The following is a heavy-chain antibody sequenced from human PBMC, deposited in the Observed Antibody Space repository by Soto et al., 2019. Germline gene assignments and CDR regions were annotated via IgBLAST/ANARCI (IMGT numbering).Heavy chain of an antibody. CDR2: IYWDDDK. V-gene: IGHV2-5*02. CDR1: GFSLTTSGVG. CDR3: AHRVLRTVFGLVTTTAIYFDF. D-gene: IGHD3-3*01. J-gene: IGHJ4*02. Sequence: QITLNESGPTQVNPRQTLTLTCTFSGFSLTTSGVGGGWIRQSPGKAPEWLALIYWDDDKRYSPSLKSRLTITKDTSKDQVVLTMADLDPADTATYYCAHRVLRTVFGLVTTTAIYFDFWGQGTPVAVSS.